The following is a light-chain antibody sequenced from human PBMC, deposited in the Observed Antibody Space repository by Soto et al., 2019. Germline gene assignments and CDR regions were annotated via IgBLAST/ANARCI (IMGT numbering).Light chain of an antibody. Sequence: EIVWPQSHETLSLSPGERATLSCRASQSVSSSYLAWYQQKPGQAPRLLIYGASSRATGIPDRFSGSGSGTDFTLTISRLEPEDFAVYYCQQYGSLLTFGGGTKVDIK. CDR3: QQYGSLLT. CDR1: QSVSSSY. CDR2: GAS. V-gene: IGKV3-20*01. J-gene: IGKJ4*01.